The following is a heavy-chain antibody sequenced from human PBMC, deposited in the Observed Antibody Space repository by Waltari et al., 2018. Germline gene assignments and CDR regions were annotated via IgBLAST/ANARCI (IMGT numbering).Heavy chain of an antibody. D-gene: IGHD4-17*01. Sequence: EGQLVQSGAEVKKPGESLKITCEGSGYSFSSYWIAWLRHMLGKGLEWTAFIDPGNSDTKSRPSSQGPLTISPDKPTRTSSLQWISLKASDTAMYYCARLGHYGDSTTYFAYWGQGTLATFSP. V-gene: IGHV5-51*01. J-gene: IGHJ4*02. CDR3: ARLGHYGDSTTYFAY. CDR2: IDPGNSDT. CDR1: GYSFSSYW.